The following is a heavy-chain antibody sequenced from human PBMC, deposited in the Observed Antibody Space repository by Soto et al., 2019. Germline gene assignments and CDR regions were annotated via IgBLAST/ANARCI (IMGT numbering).Heavy chain of an antibody. CDR2: IYPGDSGT. J-gene: IGHJ6*02. CDR3: ARHGYSYGGDYYYYGMDV. V-gene: IGHV5-51*01. CDR1: GYSFTSYW. Sequence: GESLKISCKGSGYSFTSYWIGWVRQMPGKGLEWMGIIYPGDSGTRYSPSFQGQVTISADKSISTAYLQWSSLKASDTAMYYCARHGYSYGGDYYYYGMDVWGQGTTVTVSS. D-gene: IGHD5-18*01.